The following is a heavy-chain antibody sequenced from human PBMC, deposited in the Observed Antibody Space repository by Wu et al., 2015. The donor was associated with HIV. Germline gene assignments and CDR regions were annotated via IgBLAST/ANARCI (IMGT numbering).Heavy chain of an antibody. Sequence: QVQLVQSGAEMKKPGASVKVSCKASGYTFTGYYVHWVRQAPGQGLEWMGWIKPDTGRTNYAQTFRGRLTVTRDTSINTVYMELNGLGSDDTALYYCAHKLRDWGRGSLVTVSS. J-gene: IGHJ4*01. CDR2: IKPDTGRT. V-gene: IGHV1-2*02. CDR1: GYTFTGYY. CDR3: AHKLRD.